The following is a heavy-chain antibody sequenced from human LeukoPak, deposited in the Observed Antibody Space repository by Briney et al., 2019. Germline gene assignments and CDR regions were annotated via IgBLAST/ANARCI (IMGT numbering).Heavy chain of an antibody. CDR1: GFTFSSYA. Sequence: PGRSLRLSCAASGFTFSSYAMHWVRQAPGKGLEWVAVISYDGSNKYYADSVKGRFTISRDNSKNTLYLQMNSLRAEDTAVYYCARDGPPGYWGQGTRVTVSS. CDR2: ISYDGSNK. J-gene: IGHJ4*02. CDR3: ARDGPPGY. V-gene: IGHV3-30*04.